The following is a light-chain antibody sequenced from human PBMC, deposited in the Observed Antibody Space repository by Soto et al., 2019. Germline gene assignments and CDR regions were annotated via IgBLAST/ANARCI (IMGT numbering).Light chain of an antibody. V-gene: IGKV3-11*01. CDR3: QQRSSPTWT. Sequence: EIVLTQSPATLSLSLGDRATLSCTASQRVNIYLNWYQQKPGQAPKLLIYDTSVRATGIPARFSGSGSETDFTLTISSLESEDFAIYYCQQRSSPTWTFDAGTRVEVQ. CDR2: DTS. CDR1: QRVNIY. J-gene: IGKJ4*02.